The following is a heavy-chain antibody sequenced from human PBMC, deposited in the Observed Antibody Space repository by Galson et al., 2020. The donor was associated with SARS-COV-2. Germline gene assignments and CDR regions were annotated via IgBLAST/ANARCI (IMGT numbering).Heavy chain of an antibody. Sequence: SETLSLTCAVYGGSFSGYYWSWIRQPPGKGLEWIGEINHSGSTNYNPSLKSRVTISVDTSKNQFSLKLSSVTAADTAVYYCARGPNPYLLHGDYRGFDYWGQGTLVTVSS. V-gene: IGHV4-34*01. J-gene: IGHJ4*02. D-gene: IGHD4-17*01. CDR1: GGSFSGYY. CDR2: INHSGST. CDR3: ARGPNPYLLHGDYRGFDY.